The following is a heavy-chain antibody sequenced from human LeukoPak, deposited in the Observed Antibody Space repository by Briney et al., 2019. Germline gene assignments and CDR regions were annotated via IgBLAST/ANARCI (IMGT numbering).Heavy chain of an antibody. CDR1: GFTFSSYG. Sequence: GGSLRLSCAASGFTFSSYGMHWVRQAPGKGLEWVAFIRYDGSNNYYAGAVQGRFTISRDNSKNTLYLQMNSLRAEDTAVYYCARVYSSSWYSGYLYMDVWGKGTTVTVSS. CDR3: ARVYSSSWYSGYLYMDV. V-gene: IGHV3-30*02. D-gene: IGHD6-13*01. CDR2: IRYDGSNN. J-gene: IGHJ6*03.